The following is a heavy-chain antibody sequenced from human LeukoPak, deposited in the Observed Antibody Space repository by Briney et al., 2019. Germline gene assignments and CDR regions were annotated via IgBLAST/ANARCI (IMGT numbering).Heavy chain of an antibody. J-gene: IGHJ3*02. CDR3: ARDSGYPRAHGFDI. CDR2: ISSSSSYI. CDR1: GFTFSSYS. V-gene: IGHV3-21*01. Sequence: GGSLRLSCAASGFTFSSYSMNWVRQAPGKGLEWVSSISSSSSYIYYADSVKGRFTISRDNDKNSLYLQMNSLRAEDTAVYYCARDSGYPRAHGFDIWGQGTMVTVSS. D-gene: IGHD3-22*01.